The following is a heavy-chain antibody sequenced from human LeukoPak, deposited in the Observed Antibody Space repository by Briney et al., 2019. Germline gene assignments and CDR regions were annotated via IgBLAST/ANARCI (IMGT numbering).Heavy chain of an antibody. V-gene: IGHV3-74*01. CDR2: INDDGSDT. D-gene: IGHD2-15*01. CDR1: GFTFKLYW. CDR3: VRGGPSTWS. J-gene: IGHJ5*02. Sequence: GGSQRLSCAVSGFTFKLYWMHWVRQAPGKGPVWVSRINDDGSDTTYADSVKGRFTISRDDAKNMLFLQMNSLRAEDTAVYYCVRGGPSTWSWGQGTLVTVSS.